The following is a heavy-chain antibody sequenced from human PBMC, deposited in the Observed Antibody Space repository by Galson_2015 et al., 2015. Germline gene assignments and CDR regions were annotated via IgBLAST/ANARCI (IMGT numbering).Heavy chain of an antibody. Sequence: QSGAEVKKPGESLKISCTGSGYSFTSYWIGWVRQMPGRGLEWMGIIYPGDSDTRYSPSFQGQVTISADKSISTAYLQWSSLKASDTAMYYCARHYYGSGSYTGTFDPWGQGTLVTVSS. CDR1: GYSFTSYW. V-gene: IGHV5-51*01. CDR2: IYPGDSDT. CDR3: ARHYYGSGSYTGTFDP. D-gene: IGHD3-10*01. J-gene: IGHJ5*02.